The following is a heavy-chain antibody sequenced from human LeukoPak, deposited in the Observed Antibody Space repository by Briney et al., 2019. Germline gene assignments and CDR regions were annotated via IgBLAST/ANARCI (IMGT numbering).Heavy chain of an antibody. J-gene: IGHJ6*03. V-gene: IGHV3-7*01. CDR1: GFTFSSYW. CDR2: IKQDGSEK. Sequence: GGSLRLSCAASGFTFSSYWMSWVRQAPGKGLEWVANIKQDGSEKYYVDSVKGRFTISRDNAKNSLYLQMNSLRAEDTAVYYCASWNVVVPAAIGYYYYYMDVWGKGTTVTISS. D-gene: IGHD2-2*01. CDR3: ASWNVVVPAAIGYYYYYMDV.